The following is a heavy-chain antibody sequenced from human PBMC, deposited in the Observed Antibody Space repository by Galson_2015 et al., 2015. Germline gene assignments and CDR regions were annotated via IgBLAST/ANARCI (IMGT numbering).Heavy chain of an antibody. CDR3: ARDFSDIVVVPAAMLTYYYYYMDV. CDR1: GFTFSDYY. CDR2: ISSSGSTI. Sequence: SLRLSCAASGFTFSDYYMSWIRQAPGKGLEWVSYISSSGSTIYYADSVKGRFTISRDNAKNSLYLQMNSLRAEDTAVYYCARDFSDIVVVPAAMLTYYYYYMDVWGKGTTVTVSS. D-gene: IGHD2-2*01. J-gene: IGHJ6*03. V-gene: IGHV3-11*01.